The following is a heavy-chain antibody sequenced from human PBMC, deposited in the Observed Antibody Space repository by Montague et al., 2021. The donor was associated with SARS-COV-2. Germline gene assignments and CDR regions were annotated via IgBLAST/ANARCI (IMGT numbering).Heavy chain of an antibody. CDR2: IYHSGST. CDR1: GGSISSSNW. CDR3: AREAYYYDSSGYYGGGYYYYYGMDV. Sequence: SETLSLTCAVSGGSISSSNWWSWVRQPPGKGLEWIGEIYHSGSTNYNPSLKSRVTISVDTSKNQFSLKLSSVTAADTAVYYCAREAYYYDSSGYYGGGYYYYYGMDVWGQGTTVTVSS. D-gene: IGHD3-22*01. J-gene: IGHJ6*02. V-gene: IGHV4-4*02.